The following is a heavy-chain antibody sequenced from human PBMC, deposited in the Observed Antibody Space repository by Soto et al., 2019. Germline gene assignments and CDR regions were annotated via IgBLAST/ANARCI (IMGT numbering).Heavy chain of an antibody. CDR3: AKGDYEFPTRILGIGLYFDY. J-gene: IGHJ4*02. D-gene: IGHD4-17*01. CDR2: ISGSGGST. V-gene: IGHV3-23*01. Sequence: GGSLRLSCAASGFTFSSYAMSWVRQAPGKGLEWVSAISGSGGSTYYADSVKGRFTISRDNSKNMLYLQMNSLRAEDTAVYYCAKGDYEFPTRILGIGLYFDYWGQGTLVTVSS. CDR1: GFTFSSYA.